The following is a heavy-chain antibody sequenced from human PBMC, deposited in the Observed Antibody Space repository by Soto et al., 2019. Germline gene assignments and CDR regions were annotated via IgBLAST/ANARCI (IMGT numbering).Heavy chain of an antibody. J-gene: IGHJ4*02. CDR2: INVNSGGT. V-gene: IGHV1-2*04. CDR1: GYTFTGNY. CDR3: ARGDKLSLYPQLDY. D-gene: IGHD3-16*02. Sequence: QVQLVQSGAEVKKPGASVKVSCKASGYTFTGNYMHWVRQAPGQGFEWMGWINVNSGGTKYAQKFQGWGTMTRDTSTSTAYIELSRRRSDDTAVYYCARGDKLSLYPQLDYWGQGTLVTVSS.